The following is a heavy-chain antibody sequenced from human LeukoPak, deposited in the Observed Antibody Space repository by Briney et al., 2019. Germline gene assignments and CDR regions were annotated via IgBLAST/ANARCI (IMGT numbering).Heavy chain of an antibody. J-gene: IGHJ1*01. CDR2: ISYDGTNK. CDR3: AKENDFVY. CDR1: GFTFSNYD. D-gene: IGHD3-3*01. Sequence: GGSLRLSCAASGFTFSNYDMHGVRQAPGKGLEWVAVISYDGTNKYYADSVKGRFTISRDNSKSTLYLQMNSLRAEDTAVYYSAKENDFVYWGQGTLVTVSS. V-gene: IGHV3-30*18.